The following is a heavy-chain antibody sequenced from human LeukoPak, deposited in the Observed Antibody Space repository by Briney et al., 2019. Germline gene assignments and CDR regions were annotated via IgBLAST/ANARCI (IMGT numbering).Heavy chain of an antibody. CDR2: ISGSGGST. V-gene: IGHV3-23*01. CDR3: AKSQGLQPDY. D-gene: IGHD5-24*01. J-gene: IGHJ4*02. CDR1: GFTFSNHA. Sequence: GGSLRLSCAVSGFTFSNHAMSWVRQAPGKGLEWVSAISGSGGSTYYADSVKGRFTISRDNSKNTLYLQMNSLRAEDTAVYYCAKSQGLQPDYWGQGTLVTVSS.